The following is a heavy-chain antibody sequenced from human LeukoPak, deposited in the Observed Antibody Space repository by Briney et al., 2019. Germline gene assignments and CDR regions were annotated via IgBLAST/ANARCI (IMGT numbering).Heavy chain of an antibody. CDR3: AREKEAAGSRGGYFDY. CDR1: GYTFISSD. CDR2: ISEYNGKR. V-gene: IGHV1-18*01. J-gene: IGHJ4*02. D-gene: IGHD6-13*01. Sequence: ASVKVSCKASGYTFISSDISWVRQAPGQGLEWMGWISEYNGKRNYEEKLQGRVTMTTDTSTSTAYMELRSLRSDDTAVYYCAREKEAAGSRGGYFDYWGQGTLVTVSS.